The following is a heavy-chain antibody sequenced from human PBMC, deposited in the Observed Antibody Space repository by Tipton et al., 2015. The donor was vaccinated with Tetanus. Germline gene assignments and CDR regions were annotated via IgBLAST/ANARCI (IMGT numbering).Heavy chain of an antibody. CDR1: GASISSGGYY. J-gene: IGHJ4*02. V-gene: IGHV4-31*03. Sequence: TLSLTCSVSGASISSGGYYWSWVRQHPEKGLEWIGYVYYSGSNSYYNPSLKSRVTVSLDTSKNQFFLKLRSVTAADTAVYFCARDRGRESYGFGGYSDYWGQGRLVTVSS. CDR3: ARDRGRESYGFGGYSDY. D-gene: IGHD3-16*02. CDR2: VYYSGSNS.